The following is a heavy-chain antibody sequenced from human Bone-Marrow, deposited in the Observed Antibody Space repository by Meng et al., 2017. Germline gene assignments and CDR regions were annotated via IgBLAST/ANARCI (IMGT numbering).Heavy chain of an antibody. V-gene: IGHV1-69*06. Sequence: QGQLVRLGIEVKKPGSSVKVSCKASGGTFSSYAISWVRQAPGQGLEWMGGIIPIFGTANYAQKFQGRVTITADKSTSTAYMELSSLRSEDTAVYYCARAWNYYDSSGYYYYFDYWGQGTLVTVPQ. CDR1: GGTFSSYA. CDR3: ARAWNYYDSSGYYYYFDY. J-gene: IGHJ4*02. D-gene: IGHD3-22*01. CDR2: IIPIFGTA.